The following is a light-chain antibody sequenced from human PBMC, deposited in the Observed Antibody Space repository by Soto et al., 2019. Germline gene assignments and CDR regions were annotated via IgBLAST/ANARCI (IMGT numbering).Light chain of an antibody. J-gene: IGKJ3*01. Sequence: EIVLTQSPATLSLSPGERATLSCRASQSVSSYLAWYQQKPGQAPRLLIYDASHRATGIPARCSGSGSGTDFTLTTSRLEHEAFAVYYCQQRSAFGPRTTLDIK. CDR1: QSVSSY. CDR3: QQRSA. V-gene: IGKV3-11*01. CDR2: DAS.